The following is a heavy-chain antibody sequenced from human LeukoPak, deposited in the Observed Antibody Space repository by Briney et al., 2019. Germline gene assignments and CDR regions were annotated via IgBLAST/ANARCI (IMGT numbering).Heavy chain of an antibody. CDR3: ARLGSPFDIIPNTMDV. CDR2: ISGYNGDT. Sequence: EASVKVSCKASGYMFTAYGFSWVRHAPGQGLEWMGWISGYNGDTNYAQRLQGRVTMNTDTSRSTAYIELRSLRSDDTAVYYCARLGSPFDIIPNTMDVWRQGTTVTVSS. D-gene: IGHD3-9*01. J-gene: IGHJ6*02. V-gene: IGHV1-18*01. CDR1: GYMFTAYG.